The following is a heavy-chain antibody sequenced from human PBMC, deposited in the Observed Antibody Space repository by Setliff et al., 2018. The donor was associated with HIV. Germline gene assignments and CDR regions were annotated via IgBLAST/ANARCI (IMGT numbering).Heavy chain of an antibody. Sequence: ASVKVSCKASGYPFNNFGISWVRQAPGQGLEWLAWINVYSGDTNFAQRFQGRVTMTRDASTGTAYMELRNLRSDDTAVYYCATDRTQTGISMVRGRLTDPARYPLDYWGPGTWSPSPQ. CDR3: ATDRTQTGISMVRGRLTDPARYPLDY. J-gene: IGHJ4*02. CDR2: INVYSGDT. CDR1: GYPFNNFG. V-gene: IGHV1-18*01. D-gene: IGHD3-10*01.